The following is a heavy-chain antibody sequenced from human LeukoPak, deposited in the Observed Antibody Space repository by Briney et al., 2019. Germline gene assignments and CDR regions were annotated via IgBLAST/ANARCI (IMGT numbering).Heavy chain of an antibody. CDR3: ARAGNSRYFDL. Sequence: ASVRVSCKASGFTVTGSYIHWVRQAPGQGLEWMGWINPHNDESKYAQKFHDRVTMTNEKSISTASMELSRLKSDDTAVYFCARAGNSRYFDLWGRGTLVIVSS. V-gene: IGHV1-2*02. CDR1: GFTVTGSY. CDR2: INPHNDES. J-gene: IGHJ2*01. D-gene: IGHD2/OR15-2a*01.